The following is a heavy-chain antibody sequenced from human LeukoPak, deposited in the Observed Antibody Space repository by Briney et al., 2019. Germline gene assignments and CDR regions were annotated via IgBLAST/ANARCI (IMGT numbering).Heavy chain of an antibody. V-gene: IGHV4-4*08. CDR2: IYTSGST. CDR3: ARDYDVLTAYPPTQLFDP. D-gene: IGHD3-9*01. Sequence: AETLSLTCTVSGGSISSYYWSWIRQPPGKVLEWIGYIYTSGSTNYNPSLKSRVTMSVDTSKNQFSLKLNSVTAADTAVYYCARDYDVLTAYPPTQLFDPWGQGTLVTVSS. CDR1: GGSISSYY. J-gene: IGHJ5*02.